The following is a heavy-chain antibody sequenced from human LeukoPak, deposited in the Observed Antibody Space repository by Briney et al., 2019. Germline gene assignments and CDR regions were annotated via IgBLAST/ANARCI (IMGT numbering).Heavy chain of an antibody. CDR1: GYTFTTYY. D-gene: IGHD3-22*01. Sequence: ASVKVSCKSSGYTFTTYYIHWVRQAPGQGLEWLGIINPSGGTATYAQKFQGRVTMTRDTSTSTVYMELNTLRSEDTAVYYCARGSNYYYDVTADYPRYWGQGTLVTVSS. V-gene: IGHV1-46*01. J-gene: IGHJ4*02. CDR3: ARGSNYYYDVTADYPRY. CDR2: INPSGGTA.